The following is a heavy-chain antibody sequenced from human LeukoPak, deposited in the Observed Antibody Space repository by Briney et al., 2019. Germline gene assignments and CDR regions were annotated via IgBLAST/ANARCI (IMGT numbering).Heavy chain of an antibody. D-gene: IGHD2-2*01. Sequence: GAPVKVSCKASGGTFSSYAISWVRQAPGQGLEWMGGIIPIFGTANYAQKFQGRVTITADKSTSTAYMELSSLRSEDTAVYYCARDRDIVVVPAAYDAFDIWGQGTMVTVSS. J-gene: IGHJ3*02. CDR1: GGTFSSYA. V-gene: IGHV1-69*06. CDR3: ARDRDIVVVPAAYDAFDI. CDR2: IIPIFGTA.